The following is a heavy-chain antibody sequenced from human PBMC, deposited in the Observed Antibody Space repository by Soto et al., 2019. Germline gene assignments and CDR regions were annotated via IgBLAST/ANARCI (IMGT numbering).Heavy chain of an antibody. Sequence: FGYTFTSYYMHWARQAPGQGLEWMGIINPSGGSTSYAQKFQGRVTMTRDTSTSTVYMELSSLRSEDTAVYYCARAGPIVVVPAASGWFDPWGQGTLVTVSS. J-gene: IGHJ5*02. D-gene: IGHD2-2*01. CDR3: ARAGPIVVVPAASGWFDP. V-gene: IGHV1-46*01. CDR2: INPSGGST. CDR1: GYTFTSYY.